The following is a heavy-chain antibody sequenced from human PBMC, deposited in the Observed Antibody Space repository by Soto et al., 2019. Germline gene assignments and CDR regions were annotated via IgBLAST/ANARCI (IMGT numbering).Heavy chain of an antibody. D-gene: IGHD2-8*02. Sequence: SETLSLTCAFYGGSFSGYNWTWIRQPPGTGLEWIGEINHSGSTNYNPSLKSRVTISVDTSKNQFSLKLTSVTAADTAVYYCARDKITGLFDYWGQGTLVTVS. CDR2: INHSGST. V-gene: IGHV4-34*01. J-gene: IGHJ4*02. CDR1: GGSFSGYN. CDR3: ARDKITGLFDY.